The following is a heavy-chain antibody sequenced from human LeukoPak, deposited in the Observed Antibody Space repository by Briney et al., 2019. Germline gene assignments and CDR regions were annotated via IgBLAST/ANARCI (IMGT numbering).Heavy chain of an antibody. J-gene: IGHJ4*02. D-gene: IGHD1-26*01. V-gene: IGHV1-18*04. CDR3: ARDRSHGSGSYSDY. CDR1: GYNFVGYY. CDR2: ISAYNGNT. Sequence: ASVKVSCKASGYNFVGYYLHWVRQAPGQGLEWMGWISAYNGNTNYAQKLQGRVTMTTDTSTSTAYMELRSLRSDDTAVYYCARDRSHGSGSYSDYWGQGTLVTVSS.